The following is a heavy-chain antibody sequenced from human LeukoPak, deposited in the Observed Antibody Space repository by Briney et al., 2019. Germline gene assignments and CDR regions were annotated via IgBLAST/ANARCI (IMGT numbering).Heavy chain of an antibody. J-gene: IGHJ4*02. V-gene: IGHV1-2*02. Sequence: GASVKVSCKASGYTFTGYYMHWVRQAPGQGLEWMGWINPNSGGTNYAQKFQGRVTMTRDTSISTAYMELSRLRSDDTAVYYCARADGCSYGYSDYWGQGTLVTVSS. CDR2: INPNSGGT. CDR3: ARADGCSYGYSDY. CDR1: GYTFTGYY. D-gene: IGHD5-18*01.